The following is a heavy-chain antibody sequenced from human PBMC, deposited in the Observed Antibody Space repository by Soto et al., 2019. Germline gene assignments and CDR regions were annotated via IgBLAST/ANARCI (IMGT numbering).Heavy chain of an antibody. J-gene: IGHJ4*02. D-gene: IGHD6-19*01. CDR2: ISYDGSSK. V-gene: IGHV3-30*03. CDR1: GFTFSTYG. CDR3: ARDRQWLAYFDY. Sequence: VQLVESGGGVVQPGRSLRLSCAASGFTFSTYGMHWVRQAPGKGLEWVAVISYDGSSKYYTDSVKGRFTISRDNSMDTLYLQMNSLRAEDTALYYCARDRQWLAYFDYWGQGTLVTVSS.